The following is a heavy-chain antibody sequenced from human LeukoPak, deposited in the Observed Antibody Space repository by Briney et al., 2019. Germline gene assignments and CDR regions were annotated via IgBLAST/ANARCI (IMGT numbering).Heavy chain of an antibody. D-gene: IGHD6-13*01. J-gene: IGHJ6*03. CDR2: IYYSGST. V-gene: IGHV4-39*01. CDR1: GGPISSSSYY. CDR3: ASFSSWYGDYYYYYTDV. Sequence: PSETLSLTCTVSGGPISSSSYYWGWIRQPQGKGLEWIGSIYYSGSTYYNPSLKSRVTISVDTSKNQFSLKLSSVTAADTAVYYCASFSSWYGDYYYYYTDVWGKGTTVTVSS.